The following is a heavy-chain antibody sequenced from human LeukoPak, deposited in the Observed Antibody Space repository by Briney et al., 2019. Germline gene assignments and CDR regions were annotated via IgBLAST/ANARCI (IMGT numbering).Heavy chain of an antibody. V-gene: IGHV3-30*18. CDR3: AKAYCTGGSCYGRYYYGMDV. Sequence: GRSLRLSCAASGFTFSTYAIHWVHQAPGKGPEWLAVISYDGSTKYYADSVKGRFTISRDNSKNTMYLQMDSLRPEDTAVFYCAKAYCTGGSCYGRYYYGMDVWGQGTTVTVSS. J-gene: IGHJ6*02. CDR1: GFTFSTYA. CDR2: ISYDGSTK. D-gene: IGHD2-15*01.